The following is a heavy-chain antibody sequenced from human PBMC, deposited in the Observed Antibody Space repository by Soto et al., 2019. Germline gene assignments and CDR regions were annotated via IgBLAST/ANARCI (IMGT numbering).Heavy chain of an antibody. V-gene: IGHV1-69*01. CDR1: GGTFSSYA. CDR3: GRGGRGWTYGGFIDY. J-gene: IGHJ4*02. D-gene: IGHD3-10*01. CDR2: IIPIFGTA. Sequence: QVQLVQSGAEVKKPGSSVKVSCKASGGTFSSYAISWVRQAPGQGLEWMGGIIPIFGTANYAQKFQGRVTITADESTSTACTERRSVSCEDTSVYYCGRGGRGWTYGGFIDYWGQGTLVTVSS.